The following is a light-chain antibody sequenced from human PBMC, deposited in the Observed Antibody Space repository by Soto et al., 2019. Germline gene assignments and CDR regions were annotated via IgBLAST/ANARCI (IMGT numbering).Light chain of an antibody. CDR3: SSYAGDKNV. Sequence: QSALTQPPSASGSPGQSVTISCTGTSSDVGAYNYVSWYQQHPGKAPKLLIYEVSKRPSGVPDRFSGSKSGNTAYLTVSGLQAEDEADYYCSSYAGDKNVFGTGTKLTVL. CDR2: EVS. V-gene: IGLV2-8*01. CDR1: SSDVGAYNY. J-gene: IGLJ1*01.